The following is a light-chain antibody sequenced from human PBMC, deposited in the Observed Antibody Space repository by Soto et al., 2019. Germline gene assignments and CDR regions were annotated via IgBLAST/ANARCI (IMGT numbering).Light chain of an antibody. V-gene: IGLV1-40*01. CDR2: GNS. J-gene: IGLJ3*02. CDR1: SSNIGAGYD. Sequence: QSVLTQPPSVSGAPGQRVSISCIGSSSNIGAGYDVHWYQQVPGTAPKRLIYGNSNRPSGVPDRFSGSKSGTSASLAITGLQAEDEADYSCQSYDSSLSGWVFGGGTKLTVL. CDR3: QSYDSSLSGWV.